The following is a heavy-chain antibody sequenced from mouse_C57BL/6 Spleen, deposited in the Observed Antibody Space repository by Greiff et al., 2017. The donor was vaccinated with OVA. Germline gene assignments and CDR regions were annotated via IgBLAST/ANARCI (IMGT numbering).Heavy chain of an antibody. CDR2: ISYDGSN. J-gene: IGHJ3*01. Sequence: EVKLQESGPGLVKPSQSLSLTCSVTGYSITSGYYWNWIRQFPGNKLEWMGYISYDGSNNYNPSLKNRISITRDTAKNQFFLKLNSVTTEDAATYYWARVLEYYDYDVGAYWGQGTLVTVSA. V-gene: IGHV3-6*01. CDR3: ARVLEYYDYDVGAY. D-gene: IGHD2-4*01. CDR1: GYSITSGYY.